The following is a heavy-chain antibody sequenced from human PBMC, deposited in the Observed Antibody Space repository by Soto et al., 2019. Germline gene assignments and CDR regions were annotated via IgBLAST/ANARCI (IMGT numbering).Heavy chain of an antibody. J-gene: IGHJ6*02. CDR3: ARQWLDRAPYYYYRMDV. V-gene: IGHV3-33*01. CDR2: IWYDGSNK. D-gene: IGHD6-19*01. CDR1: GFTFSSYG. Sequence: PGGSLRLSGAASGFTFSSYGMHWVRQAPGKGLEWVAVIWYDGSNKYYADSVKGRFTISRDNSKNTLYLQMNSLRAEDTAVYYCARQWLDRAPYYYYRMDVWGQGTKVTVS.